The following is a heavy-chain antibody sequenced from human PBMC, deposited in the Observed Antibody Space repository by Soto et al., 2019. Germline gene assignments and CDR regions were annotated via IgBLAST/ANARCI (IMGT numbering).Heavy chain of an antibody. CDR1: GSTFVILS. Sequence: PGGSLTPACPAYGSTFVILSMSWVRQPAGEGLEWVAAILGSGGSTYYTDSVTGRLTIARHNSKNTPYLQTNCLITEGTCVNYRAKDPDMAPPYCSGGSCLAGYYYYGMDVWGQGTPVTVSS. D-gene: IGHD2-15*01. V-gene: IGHV3-23*01. J-gene: IGHJ6*02. CDR2: ILGSGGST. CDR3: AKDPDMAPPYCSGGSCLAGYYYYGMDV.